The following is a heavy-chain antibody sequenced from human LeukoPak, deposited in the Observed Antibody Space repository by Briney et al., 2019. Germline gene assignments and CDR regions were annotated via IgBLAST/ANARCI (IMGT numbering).Heavy chain of an antibody. J-gene: IGHJ5*02. CDR2: INPSGGST. V-gene: IGHV1-46*01. CDR3: ARDEGDYGDYNWLDP. D-gene: IGHD4-17*01. Sequence: ASVKVSCKASGYTFTSYYMHWVRQAPGQGLEWMGIINPSGGSTSYAQKFQGRVTMTRDTSTSTVYMELSSLRSEDTAVYYCARDEGDYGDYNWLDPWGQGTLVTVSS. CDR1: GYTFTSYY.